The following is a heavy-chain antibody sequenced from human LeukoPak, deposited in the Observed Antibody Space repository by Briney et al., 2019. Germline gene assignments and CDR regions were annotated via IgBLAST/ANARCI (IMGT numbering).Heavy chain of an antibody. V-gene: IGHV3-20*04. Sequence: PGGSLRLSCAASGFTFDDYGMSWVRQAPGKGLEWASGINWNGGSTGYADSVKGRFTISRDNAKNSLYLQMNSLRAEDTALYYCARAYDSSGYSHTPPAFDIWGQGTMVTVSS. CDR1: GFTFDDYG. J-gene: IGHJ3*02. D-gene: IGHD3-22*01. CDR3: ARAYDSSGYSHTPPAFDI. CDR2: INWNGGST.